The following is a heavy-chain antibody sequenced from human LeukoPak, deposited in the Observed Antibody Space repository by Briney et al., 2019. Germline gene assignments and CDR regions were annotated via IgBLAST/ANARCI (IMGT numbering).Heavy chain of an antibody. D-gene: IGHD3-22*01. CDR3: ASTTLYYYDSSSYYAGFDY. CDR2: IYYSGST. V-gene: IGHV4-39*01. CDR1: GGSISSSSYY. Sequence: SETLSLTCTVSGGSISSSSYYWGWIRQPPGKGLEWIGSIYYSGSTYYNPSLKSRVTISVDTSKNQFSLKLSSVTAADTAVYYCASTTLYYYDSSSYYAGFDYWGQGTLVTVSS. J-gene: IGHJ4*02.